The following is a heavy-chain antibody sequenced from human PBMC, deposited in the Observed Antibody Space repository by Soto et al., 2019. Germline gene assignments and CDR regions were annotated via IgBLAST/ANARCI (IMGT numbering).Heavy chain of an antibody. CDR2: IYWDDDK. CDR1: GFSLTTSGVG. CDR3: AHRVLRTVFGLVTTTAIYFDF. Sequence: QITLNESGPTVVRPTETLTLTCRFSGFSLTTSGVGVGWIRQSPGKDPEWLALIYWDDDKRYSASLKSRLTITMDTSKNQVVLTVSDLDPTDTATYYCAHRVLRTVFGLVTTTAIYFDFWGQGTPVAVSS. V-gene: IGHV2-5*02. J-gene: IGHJ4*02. D-gene: IGHD3-3*01.